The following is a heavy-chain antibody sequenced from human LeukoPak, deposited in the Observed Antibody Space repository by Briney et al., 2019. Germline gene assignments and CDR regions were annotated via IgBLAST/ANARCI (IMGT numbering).Heavy chain of an antibody. D-gene: IGHD3-10*01. CDR2: IIPIFGTA. J-gene: IGHJ3*02. CDR3: ERGGFGSGSGSYYSYAFDI. Sequence: SVKVSCKASGGTFSSYAISGVRQAPGQGLEWMGVIIPIFGTANYAQKFQGRVTITADKSTSTANMDLSSLRSEDTAVYYGERGGFGSGSGSYYSYAFDIWGQGTMVTVSS. CDR1: GGTFSSYA. V-gene: IGHV1-69*06.